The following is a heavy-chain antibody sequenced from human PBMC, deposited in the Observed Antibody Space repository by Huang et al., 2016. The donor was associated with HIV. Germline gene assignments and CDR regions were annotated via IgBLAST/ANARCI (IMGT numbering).Heavy chain of an antibody. J-gene: IGHJ4*02. CDR1: GFTFSSCW. D-gene: IGHD3-10*01. CDR3: ARRLRYYYGSGRTSGYFDY. CDR2: IKQDGSEK. V-gene: IGHV3-7*01. Sequence: EVQLVESGGGLVQPGGSLRLSCTASGFTFSSCWMCWVRQGPGKGLEWVANIKQDGSEKYYVDSVKGRFSISRDNAKNSLYLQMNSLRAEDTAVYYCARRLRYYYGSGRTSGYFDYWGQGTLVTVSS.